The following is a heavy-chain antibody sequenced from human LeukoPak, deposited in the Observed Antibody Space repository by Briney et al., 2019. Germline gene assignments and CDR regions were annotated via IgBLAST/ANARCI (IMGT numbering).Heavy chain of an antibody. CDR2: INPSGGST. CDR1: GYTFTGYY. D-gene: IGHD3-10*01. V-gene: IGHV1-46*01. CDR3: ARERGYYGSGSLFDY. Sequence: ASVKVSCKASGYTFTGYYMHWVRQAPGQGLEWMGIINPSGGSTSYAQKFQGRVTMTRDMSTSTVYMELSSLRSEDTAVYYCARERGYYGSGSLFDYWGQGTLVTVSS. J-gene: IGHJ4*02.